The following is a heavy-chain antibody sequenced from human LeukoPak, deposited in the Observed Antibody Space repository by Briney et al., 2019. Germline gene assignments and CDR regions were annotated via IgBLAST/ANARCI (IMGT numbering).Heavy chain of an antibody. CDR2: ISGSGGST. V-gene: IGHV3-23*01. Sequence: GGSLRLSCAASGFTFSSYAMSWVRQAPGKGLEWVLAISGSGGSTYYADSVKGRFTISRDNSKNTLYLQMNSLRAEDTAVYYCAKVREYYYDSSGYYSNWGQGTLVTVSS. D-gene: IGHD3-22*01. J-gene: IGHJ4*02. CDR3: AKVREYYYDSSGYYSN. CDR1: GFTFSSYA.